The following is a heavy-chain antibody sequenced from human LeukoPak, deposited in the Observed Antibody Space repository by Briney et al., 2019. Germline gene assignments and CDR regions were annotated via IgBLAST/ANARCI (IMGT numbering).Heavy chain of an antibody. Sequence: PGGSLRLSCAASGFTFSSYAMSWVRQAPGKGLEWVSAISGSGGSTYYADSVKGRFTISRDNSKNTLYLQMNSLRAEDTAVYYRAKYAPDDYVWGSYRFAPPTPYYFDYWGQGTLVTVSS. CDR1: GFTFSSYA. V-gene: IGHV3-23*01. CDR3: AKYAPDDYVWGSYRFAPPTPYYFDY. D-gene: IGHD3-16*02. CDR2: ISGSGGST. J-gene: IGHJ4*02.